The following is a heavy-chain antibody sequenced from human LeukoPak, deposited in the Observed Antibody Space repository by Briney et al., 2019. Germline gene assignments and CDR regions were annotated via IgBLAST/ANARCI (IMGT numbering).Heavy chain of an antibody. D-gene: IGHD3-22*01. J-gene: IGHJ4*02. V-gene: IGHV4-59*08. CDR2: VSHSGST. CDR1: GGSISSYY. Sequence: SETLSLTCTVSGGSISSYYWSWLRQPQGKGLEWIGYVSHSGSTNYNPSLKGRVTISVDMSKSQFSLKLSSVTAADTAVYYCARFGAYCFGYKYYFDFWGQGTLVTVSS. CDR3: ARFGAYCFGYKYYFDF.